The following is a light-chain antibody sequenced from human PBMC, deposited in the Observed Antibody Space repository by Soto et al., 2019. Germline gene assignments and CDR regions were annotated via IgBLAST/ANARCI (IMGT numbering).Light chain of an antibody. J-gene: IGKJ5*01. CDR2: EIS. V-gene: IGKV2-30*01. CDR3: MQGTHWPLT. Sequence: DVILTPSPLALALTLGRATPISCWCRQGHLCMDRSTYLNWYQQRPGQSPRRLIYEISNRDSGVPDRFSGSGSGTYFTLQISRLEAEDVGIYYCMQGTHWPLTFGQGTRLEI. CDR1: QGHLCMDRSTY.